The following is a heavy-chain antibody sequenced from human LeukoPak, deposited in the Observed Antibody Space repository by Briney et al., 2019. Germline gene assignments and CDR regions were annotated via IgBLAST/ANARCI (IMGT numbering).Heavy chain of an antibody. CDR2: IYSGGAT. V-gene: IGHV3-66*01. Sequence: GGSLRLSCAVSGFSVRSNYMSWVRQPPGKGLEWGSVIYSGGATKHSDSVKGRFIISRDNSKNTLYLQMNNLRAEDTAVYYCAREKKCSGGSCYGDAFDIWGQGTMVTVSS. CDR3: AREKKCSGGSCYGDAFDI. CDR1: GFSVRSNY. J-gene: IGHJ3*02. D-gene: IGHD2-15*01.